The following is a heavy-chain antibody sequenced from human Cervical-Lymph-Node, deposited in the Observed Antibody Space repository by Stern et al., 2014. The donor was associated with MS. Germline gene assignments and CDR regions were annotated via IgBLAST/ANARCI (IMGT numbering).Heavy chain of an antibody. Sequence: VQLVQSGAEVKKPGESLKISCKGSGYSFTANWIAWVRQLPGKGLEWMGIVYPGDSDTRYSPSFQGQVTISADKSIRTAYLQWSSLKASDSAMYYCARDYGDYAFDYWGQGTLVTVSS. CDR1: GYSFTANW. V-gene: IGHV5-51*01. CDR2: VYPGDSDT. CDR3: ARDYGDYAFDY. J-gene: IGHJ4*02. D-gene: IGHD4-17*01.